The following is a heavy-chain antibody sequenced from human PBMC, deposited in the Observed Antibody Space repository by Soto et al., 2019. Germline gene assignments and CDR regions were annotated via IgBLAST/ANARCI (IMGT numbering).Heavy chain of an antibody. CDR3: AKDLSGYSGYDPTFDS. V-gene: IGHV3-23*01. Sequence: PSGSLRISCVDSGITFSSYAMSWDSQATGKGLEWVSVISGSGGSTYYADSVKGRFTISRDNPKNTLYLQMNSLRAEDTAVYYCAKDLSGYSGYDPTFDSWGQRTLVTVSS. J-gene: IGHJ4*02. CDR2: ISGSGGST. D-gene: IGHD5-12*01. CDR1: GITFSSYA.